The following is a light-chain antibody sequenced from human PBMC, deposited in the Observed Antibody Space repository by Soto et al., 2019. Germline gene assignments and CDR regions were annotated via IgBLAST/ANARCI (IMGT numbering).Light chain of an antibody. Sequence: DVMMTQTPLSRSVVPGQPASISSKSSQSLLHITGETFLFWYLQKPGQSPQLLIYEVSTRVSGVLDRWSGSGGCAEVSLTIIRLEPEDFAVYYCQQYGSSPQTFGQGTKVDIK. J-gene: IGKJ1*01. CDR2: EVS. CDR1: QSLLHITGETF. CDR3: QQYGSSPQT. V-gene: IGKV2-29*01.